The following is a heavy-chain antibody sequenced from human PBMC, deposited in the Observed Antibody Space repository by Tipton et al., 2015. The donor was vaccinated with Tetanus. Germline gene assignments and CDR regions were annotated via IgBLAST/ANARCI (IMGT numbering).Heavy chain of an antibody. J-gene: IGHJ4*02. V-gene: IGHV3-21*01. CDR1: GFTFSDYN. CDR3: TSGNTFDY. Sequence: SLRLSCAASGFTFSDYNMNWVRQTPGKGLEWVSTITDSATYIYYADSVKGRFTISRDNAKSSLFLQMDSLRAEDTALYYCTSGNTFDYWGQGTLVTVSS. CDR2: ITDSATYI. D-gene: IGHD1/OR15-1a*01.